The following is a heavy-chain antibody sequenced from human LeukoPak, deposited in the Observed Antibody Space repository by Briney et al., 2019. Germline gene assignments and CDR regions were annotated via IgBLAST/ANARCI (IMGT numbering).Heavy chain of an antibody. J-gene: IGHJ4*02. CDR2: IGGTGGYT. CDR1: GFPFSSYA. Sequence: GGSLRLSCAASGFPFSSYAMSWVRQAPGKGLEWVSAIGGTGGYTYYADSAKGRFTISRDNARNTLYLQMNSLRAEDTAVYYCAKSKDNPLYYFDNWGQGTLVTVSS. V-gene: IGHV3-23*01. CDR3: AKSKDNPLYYFDN.